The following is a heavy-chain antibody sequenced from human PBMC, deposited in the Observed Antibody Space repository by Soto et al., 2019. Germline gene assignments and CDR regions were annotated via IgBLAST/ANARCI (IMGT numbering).Heavy chain of an antibody. CDR1: GYTFTSYA. CDR2: INAGNGNT. Sequence: RASVKVSCKASGYTFTSYAMHWVRQAPGQRLEWMGWINAGNGNTKYSQKFQGRVTITRDTSASTAYMELSSLRSEDTAVYYCARDRGYYGSENFDYWGQGTLVTVSS. D-gene: IGHD3-10*01. J-gene: IGHJ4*02. V-gene: IGHV1-3*01. CDR3: ARDRGYYGSENFDY.